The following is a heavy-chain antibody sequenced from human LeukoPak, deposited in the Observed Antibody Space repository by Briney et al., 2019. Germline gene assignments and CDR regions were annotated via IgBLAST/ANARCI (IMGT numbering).Heavy chain of an antibody. V-gene: IGHV4-61*02. D-gene: IGHD6-19*01. J-gene: IGHJ3*02. Sequence: SETLSLTCTVSGGSISSGSYYWSWIRQPAGKGLEWIGRIYTSGSTNYNPSLKSRVTISVDTSKNQFSLKLSSVTAADTAVYYCARDHPDVAVAATGDAFDIWDQGTMVTVSS. CDR3: ARDHPDVAVAATGDAFDI. CDR2: IYTSGST. CDR1: GGSISSGSYY.